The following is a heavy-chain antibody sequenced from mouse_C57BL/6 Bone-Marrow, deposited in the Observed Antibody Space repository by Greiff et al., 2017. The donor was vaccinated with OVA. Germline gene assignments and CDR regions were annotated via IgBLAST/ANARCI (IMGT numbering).Heavy chain of an antibody. CDR3: ARRESYYGSSHHWYFDV. V-gene: IGHV1-81*01. D-gene: IGHD1-1*01. CDR2: IYPRSGNT. CDR1: GYTFTSYG. Sequence: QVQLKESGAELARPGASVKLSCKASGYTFTSYGISWVKQRTGQGLEWIGEIYPRSGNTYYNEKFKGKATLTADKSSSTAYMELRSLTSEDSAVYFCARRESYYGSSHHWYFDVWGTGTTVTVSS. J-gene: IGHJ1*03.